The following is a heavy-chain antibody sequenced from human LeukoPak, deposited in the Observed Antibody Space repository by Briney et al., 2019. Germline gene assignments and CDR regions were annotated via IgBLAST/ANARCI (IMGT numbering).Heavy chain of an antibody. Sequence: GESLKISCKGSGYSFSTYWIGWVRQMPGKGLEWMGIIYPADSDTRYSPSFQGQVTISADKSISTAYLQWDTLRASDTAMYYCASAQYSSGSVYYFDYWGRGTLVTVSS. CDR1: GYSFSTYW. CDR3: ASAQYSSGSVYYFDY. J-gene: IGHJ4*02. CDR2: IYPADSDT. V-gene: IGHV5-51*01. D-gene: IGHD6-19*01.